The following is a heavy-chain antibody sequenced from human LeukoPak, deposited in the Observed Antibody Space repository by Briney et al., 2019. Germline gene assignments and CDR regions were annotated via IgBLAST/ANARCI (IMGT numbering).Heavy chain of an antibody. Sequence: GASVKVSCKASGYTFSGYYLHWVRQAPGQGLEWMGWINPDTGYTTYVERFQGSVTMTRDTSISTAYMELHRLTSDDTALYYCARDQADNYYGMDVWGQGTTVIVS. J-gene: IGHJ6*02. V-gene: IGHV1-2*02. CDR3: ARDQADNYYGMDV. CDR2: INPDTGYT. CDR1: GYTFSGYY.